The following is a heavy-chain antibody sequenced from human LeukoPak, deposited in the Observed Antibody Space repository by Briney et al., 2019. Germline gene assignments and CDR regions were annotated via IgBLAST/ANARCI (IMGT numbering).Heavy chain of an antibody. V-gene: IGHV4-30-2*01. D-gene: IGHD2-2*01. J-gene: IGHJ5*02. Sequence: SQTLSLTCAVSGGSISSGGYSWRWIRQPPGKGLEWIGYIYHSGSTYYNPSLKSRVTISVDRSKNQFSLKLSSVTAADTAVYYCARAGPQYCSSTSCYYGEFDPWGQGTLVTVSS. CDR2: IYHSGST. CDR3: ARAGPQYCSSTSCYYGEFDP. CDR1: GGSISSGGYS.